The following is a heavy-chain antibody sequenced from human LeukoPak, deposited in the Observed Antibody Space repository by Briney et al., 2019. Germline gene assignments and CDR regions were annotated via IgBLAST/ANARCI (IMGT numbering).Heavy chain of an antibody. J-gene: IGHJ4*02. CDR2: IYYSGST. CDR1: GGSISSSSYY. D-gene: IGHD6-19*01. Sequence: KPSETLSLTCTVSGGSISSSSYYWGWIRQPPGKGLEWIGSIYYSGSTYYNPSLKSRVTISVDTSKNQFSLKLSSVTAADTAVYYCARESSGHDLWGQGTLVTVSS. CDR3: ARESSGHDL. V-gene: IGHV4-39*02.